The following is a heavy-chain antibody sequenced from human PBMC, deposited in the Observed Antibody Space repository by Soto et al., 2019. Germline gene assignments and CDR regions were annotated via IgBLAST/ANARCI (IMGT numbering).Heavy chain of an antibody. CDR1: GFTFSSYW. J-gene: IGHJ3*02. V-gene: IGHV3-7*01. CDR2: IKQDGSEK. CDR3: AREGLSRAFGVVYDAFDI. D-gene: IGHD3-3*01. Sequence: GGSLRLSCAASGFTFSSYWMSWVRQAPGKGLEWVANIKQDGSEKYYVDSVKGRFTISRDNAKNSLYLQMNSLRAEDTAVYYCAREGLSRAFGVVYDAFDIWGQGTMVTVSS.